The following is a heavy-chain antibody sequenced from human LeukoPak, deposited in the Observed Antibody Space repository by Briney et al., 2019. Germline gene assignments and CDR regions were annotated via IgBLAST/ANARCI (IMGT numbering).Heavy chain of an antibody. CDR2: TYYRSTWYK. Sequence: SQTLSLTCAISGDSFSSNSVTWNWITQSPSRGLEWLGRTYYRSTWYKDYAVSVRGRITVNPDTSKNQFSLHLNSVTPEDTAVYYCARRLTQYDCFDPWGQGILVTVSS. J-gene: IGHJ5*02. D-gene: IGHD2-2*01. CDR1: GDSFSSNSVT. V-gene: IGHV6-1*01. CDR3: ARRLTQYDCFDP.